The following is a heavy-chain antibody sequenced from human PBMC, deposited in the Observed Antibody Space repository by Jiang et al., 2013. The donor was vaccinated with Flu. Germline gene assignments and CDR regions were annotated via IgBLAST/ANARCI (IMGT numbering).Heavy chain of an antibody. J-gene: IGHJ4*02. V-gene: IGHV6-1*01. D-gene: IGHD6-19*01. CDR3: ARVSEPQTYSSGWYYFDY. CDR1: GDSVSSNSAA. CDR2: TYYRSKWYN. Sequence: QTLSLTCAISGDSVSSNSAAWNWIRQSPSRGLEWLGRTYYRSKWYNDYAVSVKSRITINPDTSKNQFSLQLNSVTPEDTAVYYCARVSEPQTYSSGWYYFDYWGQGTLVTVSS.